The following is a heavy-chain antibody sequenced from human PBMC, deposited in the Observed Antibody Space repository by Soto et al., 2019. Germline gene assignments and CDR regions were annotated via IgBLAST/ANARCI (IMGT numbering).Heavy chain of an antibody. Sequence: QVQLVQSGAEVKKPGSSVKVSCKASGGTFSSYAISWVRQAPGQGLEWMGGIIPIFGTANYAQKFQGRVTISADESTSTADMELSSLRSADTAVYYCARIPAVAVAGARGAFDIWGQGTMVTVSS. D-gene: IGHD6-19*01. CDR2: IIPIFGTA. V-gene: IGHV1-69*01. CDR1: GGTFSSYA. CDR3: ARIPAVAVAGARGAFDI. J-gene: IGHJ3*02.